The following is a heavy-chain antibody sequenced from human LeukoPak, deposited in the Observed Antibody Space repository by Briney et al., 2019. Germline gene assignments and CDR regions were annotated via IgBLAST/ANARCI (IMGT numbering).Heavy chain of an antibody. V-gene: IGHV1-2*02. Sequence: ASVKVSCKASGYTFTGYYMHWVRQAPGQGLAWMGWINPNSGGTNYAQKFQGRVTMTRDTSISTAYMELSSLRSDDTAVYYCARGPPTSSWYAYSANPNWFDPWGQGTLVTVSS. J-gene: IGHJ5*02. CDR3: ARGPPTSSWYAYSANPNWFDP. CDR1: GYTFTGYY. CDR2: INPNSGGT. D-gene: IGHD6-13*01.